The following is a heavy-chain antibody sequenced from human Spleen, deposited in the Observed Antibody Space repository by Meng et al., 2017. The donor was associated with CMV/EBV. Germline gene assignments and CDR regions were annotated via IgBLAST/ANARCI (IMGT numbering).Heavy chain of an antibody. CDR3: ARERLVARAYYYYGMDV. CDR1: GGTFSSYA. Sequence: SVKVSCKASGGTFSSYAISWVRQAPGQGLEWMGGSIPIFGTANYAQKFQGRVTITTDESTSTAYTELSSLRSEDTAVYYCARERLVARAYYYYGMDVWGQGTTVTVSS. V-gene: IGHV1-69*05. J-gene: IGHJ6*02. D-gene: IGHD2-8*02. CDR2: SIPIFGTA.